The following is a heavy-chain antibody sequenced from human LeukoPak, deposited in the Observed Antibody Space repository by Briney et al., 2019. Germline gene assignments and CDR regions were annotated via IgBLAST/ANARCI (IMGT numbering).Heavy chain of an antibody. CDR1: GYTFTSYG. D-gene: IGHD1-26*01. CDR3: ARAYSGSYSEIDY. J-gene: IGHJ4*02. Sequence: ASVTVSCKASGYTFTSYGIIWVRQDPGQGLEWMGWISGYNGNTNYAQKLQGRVTMTTDTSTSTAYMELRSLRSDDTAVYYCARAYSGSYSEIDYWGQGTLVTVSS. CDR2: ISGYNGNT. V-gene: IGHV1-18*01.